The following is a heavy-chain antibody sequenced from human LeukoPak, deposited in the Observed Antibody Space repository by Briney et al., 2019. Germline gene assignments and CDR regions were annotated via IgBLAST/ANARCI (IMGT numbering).Heavy chain of an antibody. J-gene: IGHJ3*02. CDR2: IYPGDSDT. Sequence: GESLKISCKGSGYSFTSYWIGWVRQMPGKGLEWMGIIYPGDSDTRYSPSFQGQVTISADKSISTAYLQWSSLKASDTAMYYCARDCGGDCYSAEDAFDIWGQGTTVTVSS. V-gene: IGHV5-51*01. CDR3: ARDCGGDCYSAEDAFDI. CDR1: GYSFTSYW. D-gene: IGHD2-21*02.